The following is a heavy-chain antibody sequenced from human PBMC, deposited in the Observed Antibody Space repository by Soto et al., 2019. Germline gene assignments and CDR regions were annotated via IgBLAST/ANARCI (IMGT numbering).Heavy chain of an antibody. CDR2: IWYDGSNK. CDR3: ARDGRYCSGGSCYWGPYYYYYYMDV. Sequence: VQLVESGGGVVQPGRSLRLSCAASGFTFSSYGMHWVRQAPGKGLEWVAVIWYDGSNKYYADSVKGRFTISRDNSKNTLYLQMNSLRAEDTAVYYCARDGRYCSGGSCYWGPYYYYYYMDVWGKGTTVTVSS. V-gene: IGHV3-33*01. D-gene: IGHD2-15*01. J-gene: IGHJ6*03. CDR1: GFTFSSYG.